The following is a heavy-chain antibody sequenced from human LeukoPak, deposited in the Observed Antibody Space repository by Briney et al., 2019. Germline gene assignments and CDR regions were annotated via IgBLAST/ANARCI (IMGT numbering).Heavy chain of an antibody. CDR3: ARAGCSSTSCYTGHYYYYYMDV. V-gene: IGHV4-61*02. CDR1: GGSISSGSYY. D-gene: IGHD2-2*02. Sequence: SETLSLTCTVSGGSISSGSYYWSWIRQPAGKGLEWIGRIYTSGSTNYNPSLKSRVTISVDTSKNQFSLKLSSVTAADTAVYYCARAGCSSTSCYTGHYYYYYMDVWGKGTTVTVSS. CDR2: IYTSGST. J-gene: IGHJ6*03.